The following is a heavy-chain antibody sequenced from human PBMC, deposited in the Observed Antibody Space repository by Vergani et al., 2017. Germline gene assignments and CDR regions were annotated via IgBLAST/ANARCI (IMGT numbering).Heavy chain of an antibody. Sequence: QVQLVQSGAEVKKPGASVKVSCKASGYTSTSYYMHWVRQAPGQGLEWMGIINPSGGSTSYAQKFQGRVTMTRDTSTSTVYMELSSLRSEDTAVYYCARELRGYSYGHPYDAFDIWGQGTMVTVSS. V-gene: IGHV1-46*01. D-gene: IGHD5-18*01. CDR3: ARELRGYSYGHPYDAFDI. CDR2: INPSGGST. J-gene: IGHJ3*02. CDR1: GYTSTSYY.